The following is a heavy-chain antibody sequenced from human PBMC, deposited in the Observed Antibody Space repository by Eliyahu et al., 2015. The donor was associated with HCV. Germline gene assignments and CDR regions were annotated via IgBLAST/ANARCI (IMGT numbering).Heavy chain of an antibody. CDR1: GFSXXXAW. J-gene: IGHJ4*02. CDR2: IKSANNGATT. V-gene: IGHV3-15*01. D-gene: IGHD1-7*01. CDR3: ATELTGTTFSLFDY. Sequence: EVQLVESGGGLVKPGTSLRLSCEGSGFSXXXAWMSWVXQAPGKGLEWVGRIKSANNGATTDYAAPVKGRFTISRDDSGNTLYLHMNRLKTEDTAVYFCATELTGTTFSLFDYWGQGTLVAVS.